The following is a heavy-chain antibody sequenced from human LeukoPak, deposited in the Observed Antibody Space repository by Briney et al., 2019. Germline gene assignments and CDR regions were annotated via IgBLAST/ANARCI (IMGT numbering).Heavy chain of an antibody. Sequence: GVSVKVSCKASGYTFTSYGISWVRQAPGQGLEWMGWISAYNGNTNYAQKLQGRVTMTTDTSTSTAYMELRSLRSDDTAVYYCASSFWTPGAFDIWGQGTMVTVSS. CDR2: ISAYNGNT. V-gene: IGHV1-18*01. CDR3: ASSFWTPGAFDI. CDR1: GYTFTSYG. J-gene: IGHJ3*02. D-gene: IGHD3/OR15-3a*01.